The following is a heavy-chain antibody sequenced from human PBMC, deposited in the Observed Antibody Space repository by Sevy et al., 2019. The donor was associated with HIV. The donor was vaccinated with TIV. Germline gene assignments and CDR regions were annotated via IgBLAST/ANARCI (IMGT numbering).Heavy chain of an antibody. J-gene: IGHJ6*02. Sequence: GGSLRLSCAASGFTFNIYSMNWVRQAPGKGLEWVSSISGSSSYIFYADSVKGRFTNSRDNAKNSLYLQMNSLRAEDTAMYYCARDCPPFGPVGGLESYYYYGMDVWGQGTTVTVAS. CDR2: ISGSSSYI. D-gene: IGHD3-16*01. V-gene: IGHV3-21*01. CDR3: ARDCPPFGPVGGLESYYYYGMDV. CDR1: GFTFNIYS.